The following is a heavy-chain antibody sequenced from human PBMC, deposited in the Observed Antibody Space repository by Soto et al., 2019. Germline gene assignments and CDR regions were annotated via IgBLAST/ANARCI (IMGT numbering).Heavy chain of an antibody. V-gene: IGHV1-18*04. CDR3: ATDPYCGSAPGCSALDA. J-gene: IGHJ6*02. CDR2: ISAYNGNT. D-gene: IGHD2-21*01. Sequence: QVHLVQSGGEVKKPGASVKVSCKASGYPFTSSSFSWVRQAPGQGLEWMGWISAYNGNTLYAQKFKGRVTMTTDTSTSTAYMELGSLRSDDTAVYYCATDPYCGSAPGCSALDAWGQGTTVTVSS. CDR1: GYPFTSSS.